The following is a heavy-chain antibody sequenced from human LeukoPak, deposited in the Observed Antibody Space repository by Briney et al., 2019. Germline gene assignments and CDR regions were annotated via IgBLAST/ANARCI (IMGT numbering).Heavy chain of an antibody. D-gene: IGHD6-19*01. CDR3: AREVAGTPWIDY. J-gene: IGHJ4*02. CDR2: IYYNGGT. CDR1: GSSISSSSYY. Sequence: KTSETLSLTCTVSGSSISSSSYYWGWIRQPPGKGLEWIGNIYYNGGTYYNPSLKSRVTISVDTSKNQFSLKLSSVTAADTAVYFCAREVAGTPWIDYWGQGTLVTVSS. V-gene: IGHV4-39*02.